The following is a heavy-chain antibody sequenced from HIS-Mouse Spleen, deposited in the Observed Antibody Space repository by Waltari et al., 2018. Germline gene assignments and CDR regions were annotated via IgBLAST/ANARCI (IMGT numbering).Heavy chain of an antibody. D-gene: IGHD6-13*01. CDR2: IYYSGST. Sequence: QLQLQESGPGLVKPSETLSLTCTVSGGSISSSSYYWGWIRQPPGKGLEWIGSIYYSGSTYYNPSLKSRVTISVDTSKNQFFLKLSSVTAADTAVYYCAREIPYSSSWYDWYFDLWGRGTLDTVSS. CDR1: GGSISSSSYY. J-gene: IGHJ2*01. V-gene: IGHV4-39*07. CDR3: AREIPYSSSWYDWYFDL.